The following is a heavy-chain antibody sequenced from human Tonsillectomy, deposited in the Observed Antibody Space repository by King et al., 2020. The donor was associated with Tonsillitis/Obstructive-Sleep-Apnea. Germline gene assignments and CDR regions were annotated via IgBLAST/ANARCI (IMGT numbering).Heavy chain of an antibody. CDR2: INYSGST. CDR3: ARGHDYDFLTGDDYYYYYGLDV. V-gene: IGHV4-34*01. CDR1: GGSFNYYY. D-gene: IGHD3-9*01. Sequence: VQLQQWGAGLLKPSETLSLTCAVYGGSFNYYYWSWIRQSPGKGLEWIGEINYSGSTNYNPSLKSRVTISVDTSKNQFSLKMSSVTAEDTAVYYCARGHDYDFLTGDDYYYYYGLDVWGQGTTVTVSS. J-gene: IGHJ6*02.